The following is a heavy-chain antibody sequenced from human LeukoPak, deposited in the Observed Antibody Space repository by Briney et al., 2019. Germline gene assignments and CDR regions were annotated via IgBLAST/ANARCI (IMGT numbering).Heavy chain of an antibody. V-gene: IGHV3-21*03. D-gene: IGHD3/OR15-3a*01. J-gene: IGHJ4*02. CDR2: ISSGGGHP. CDR1: GFTFSSYS. CDR3: GTVASGATVLDSFDY. Sequence: PGGSLRLSCAASGFTFSSYSMNWVRQTPGKGLEWVSIISSGGGHPYYGDSVRGRFTISRDNAKNLLYLQMNSLRVEETAIYYCGTVASGATVLDSFDYWGQGTLVSVYS.